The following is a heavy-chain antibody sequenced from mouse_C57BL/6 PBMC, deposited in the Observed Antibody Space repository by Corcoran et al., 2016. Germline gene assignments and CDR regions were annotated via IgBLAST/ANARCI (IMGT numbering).Heavy chain of an antibody. V-gene: IGHV1-18*01. CDR2: INPNNGGT. J-gene: IGHJ4*01. D-gene: IGHD2-5*01. CDR1: GYTFTDYN. CDR3: ARKREPYYSNYDYAMDY. Sequence: EVQLQQSGPELVKPGASVKIPCKASGYTFTDYNMDWVKQSHGKSLEWIGDINPNNGGTIYNQKFKGKATLTVDKSSSTAYMELRSLTSEDTAVYYCARKREPYYSNYDYAMDYWGQGTSVTVSS.